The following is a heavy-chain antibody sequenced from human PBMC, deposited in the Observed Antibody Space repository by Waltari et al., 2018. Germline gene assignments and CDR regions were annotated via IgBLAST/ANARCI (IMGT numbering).Heavy chain of an antibody. CDR3: ARDFVGAAAGTSNWFDP. D-gene: IGHD6-13*01. Sequence: QVQLVQSWAEVKKPGASVKVSCKASGYTFTSYAMHWVRQAPGQRLEWMGWINAGNGNTKYSQKFQGRVTITRDTSASTAYMELSSLRSEDTDVYYCARDFVGAAAGTSNWFDPWGQGTLVTVSS. CDR1: GYTFTSYA. J-gene: IGHJ5*02. CDR2: INAGNGNT. V-gene: IGHV1-3*01.